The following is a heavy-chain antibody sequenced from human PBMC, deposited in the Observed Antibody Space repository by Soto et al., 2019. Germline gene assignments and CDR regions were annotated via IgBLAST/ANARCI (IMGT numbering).Heavy chain of an antibody. Sequence: QITLKESGPTLVKPTQTLTLTCTFSGFSLSTSGVGVGWIRQPPGKALEWLALIYWDDDKRYSPSLKSRLTITKATSKNQVVLTMTNMDPVDTATYYCAHSGLYQLLFIGRGNWFDLWGQGTLVTVSS. CDR2: IYWDDDK. D-gene: IGHD2-2*01. V-gene: IGHV2-5*02. J-gene: IGHJ5*02. CDR1: GFSLSTSGVG. CDR3: AHSGLYQLLFIGRGNWFDL.